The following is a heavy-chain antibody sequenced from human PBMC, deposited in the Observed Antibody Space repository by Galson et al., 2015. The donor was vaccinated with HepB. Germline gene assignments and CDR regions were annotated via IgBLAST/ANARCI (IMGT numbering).Heavy chain of an antibody. CDR3: ARDRGIAAAGTGDAFDI. J-gene: IGHJ3*02. D-gene: IGHD6-13*01. Sequence: ETLSLTCAVSGGSISSSNWWSWVRQPPGKGLEWIGEIYHSGSTNYNPSLKSRVTISVDKSKNQFSLKLSSVTAADTAVYYCARDRGIAAAGTGDAFDIWGQGTMVTVSS. CDR2: IYHSGST. CDR1: GGSISSSNW. V-gene: IGHV4-4*02.